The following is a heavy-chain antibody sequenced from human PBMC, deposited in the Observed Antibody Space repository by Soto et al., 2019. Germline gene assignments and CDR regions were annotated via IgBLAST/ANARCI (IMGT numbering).Heavy chain of an antibody. J-gene: IGHJ3*02. D-gene: IGHD1-26*01. CDR1: GFTFSSYG. Sequence: QVQLVESGGGVVQPGRSLRLSCAASGFTFSSYGMHWVRQAPGKGLEWVAVIWYDGSNKYYADSVKGRFTISRDNSKNTLYLQMNSLRAEDTAVYYSARDLAEWELLLAFDIWGQGTMVTVSS. V-gene: IGHV3-33*01. CDR3: ARDLAEWELLLAFDI. CDR2: IWYDGSNK.